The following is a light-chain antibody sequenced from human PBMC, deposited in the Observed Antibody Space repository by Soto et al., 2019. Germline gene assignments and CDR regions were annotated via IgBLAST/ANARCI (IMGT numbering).Light chain of an antibody. Sequence: DIVMTQSPDSLAVSLGERATINCKSSQSVLYSSNNKKYLAWYQQKAGQPPKLLISWASTRESGVPDRFSGSGSGTDFNLTISSLQAEDVAVYYCQQYYTTSWTFGQGTKVEIK. CDR3: QQYYTTSWT. V-gene: IGKV4-1*01. CDR2: WAS. CDR1: QSVLYSSNNKKY. J-gene: IGKJ1*01.